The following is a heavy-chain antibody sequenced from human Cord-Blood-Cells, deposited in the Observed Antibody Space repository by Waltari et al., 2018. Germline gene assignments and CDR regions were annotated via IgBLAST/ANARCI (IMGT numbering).Heavy chain of an antibody. CDR1: GGSFSDYY. Sequence: QVQLQQWGAGLLKPSETLSLTCAVYGGSFSDYYWSWIRQPPGKGLEWIGEINHSGSTNYNPSLKSRVTISVDTSKNQFSLKLSSVTAADTAVYYCARDIAVAGTGDWGQGTLVTVSS. D-gene: IGHD6-19*01. V-gene: IGHV4-34*01. CDR2: INHSGST. J-gene: IGHJ4*02. CDR3: ARDIAVAGTGD.